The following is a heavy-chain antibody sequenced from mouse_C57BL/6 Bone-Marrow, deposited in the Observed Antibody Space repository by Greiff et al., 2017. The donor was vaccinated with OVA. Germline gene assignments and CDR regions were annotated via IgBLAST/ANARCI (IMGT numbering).Heavy chain of an antibody. V-gene: IGHV1-52*01. J-gene: IGHJ2*01. Sequence: QVQLQQPGAELVRPGSSVKLSCKASGYTFTSYWMHWVKQRPIQGLEWIGNIDPSDSEPHYNQKFKDKATLTVDKSSSTAYMQLSSLTSEDSAVYYCARWANWDGDYWGQGTTRTVSS. CDR1: GYTFTSYW. CDR3: ARWANWDGDY. D-gene: IGHD4-1*02. CDR2: IDPSDSEP.